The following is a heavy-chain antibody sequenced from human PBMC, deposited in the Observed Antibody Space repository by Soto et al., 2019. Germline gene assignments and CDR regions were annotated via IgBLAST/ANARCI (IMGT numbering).Heavy chain of an antibody. CDR3: AIGNPDWFDP. Sequence: SETLSLTCAVSGYSISSGLYWGWIRQPPGKGLEWIGTIYRGGITYYNPSLKSRVTISIDTSKNHFSLRLSSVTATDTAVYFCAIGNPDWFDPWGQGTLVTVS. D-gene: IGHD1-1*01. CDR1: GYSISSGLY. J-gene: IGHJ5*02. CDR2: IYRGGIT. V-gene: IGHV4-38-2*01.